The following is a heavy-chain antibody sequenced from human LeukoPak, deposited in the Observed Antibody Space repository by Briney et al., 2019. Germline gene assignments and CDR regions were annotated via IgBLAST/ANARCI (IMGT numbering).Heavy chain of an antibody. CDR1: GYSFTTYG. Sequence: ASVKVSCKASGYSFTTYGISWVRQAPGQGLEWMGWMSPNSGNTGYAQKFQGRVTITRNTSISTAFMELSSLRSEDTAVYYCARRAVGNSYYHSMDVWGKGTTVTVSS. CDR2: MSPNSGNT. J-gene: IGHJ6*03. D-gene: IGHD6-19*01. CDR3: ARRAVGNSYYHSMDV. V-gene: IGHV1-8*03.